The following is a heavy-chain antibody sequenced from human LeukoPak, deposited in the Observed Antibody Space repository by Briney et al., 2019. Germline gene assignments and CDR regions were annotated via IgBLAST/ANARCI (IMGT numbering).Heavy chain of an antibody. V-gene: IGHV1-2*06. CDR1: AYDFTGYH. J-gene: IGHJ4*02. CDR3: AKDRDGADRIIL. Sequence: EASVKVSCKVVAYDFTGYHIHWVRQAPGQGPEWMGRLNPNTGHAVYAFKFQGRVTITRDTSSSTAYMEATRLTSDDTALYYCAKDRDGADRIILWGQGTLVTVSS. D-gene: IGHD5-24*01. CDR2: LNPNTGHA.